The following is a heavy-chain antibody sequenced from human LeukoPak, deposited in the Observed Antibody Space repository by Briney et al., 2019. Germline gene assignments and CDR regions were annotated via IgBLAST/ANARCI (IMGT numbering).Heavy chain of an antibody. D-gene: IGHD3-3*01. V-gene: IGHV1-46*03. CDR1: GYTFTSYY. J-gene: IGHJ3*02. Sequence: ASVKVSCKASGYTFTSYYMHWVRHAPGQGLEWMGIINPSGGGTSYAQKFQGRVTMTRDTSTSTVYMELSSLRSEDTAVYYCARGVMLSGHHPNAFDIWGQGTMVTVSS. CDR3: ARGVMLSGHHPNAFDI. CDR2: INPSGGGT.